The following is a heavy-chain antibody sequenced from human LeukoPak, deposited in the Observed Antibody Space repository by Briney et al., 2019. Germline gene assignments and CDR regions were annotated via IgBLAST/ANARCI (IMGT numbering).Heavy chain of an antibody. CDR2: IYYSGST. Sequence: SETLSLTCTVSGGSISSYYWSWIRQPPGKGLEWIGYIYYSGSTNYNPSLKSRVTISVDTSKNQFSLKLSSVTAADTAVYYCARVDTAMAPYYYYYYGMDVWGQGTTVTVSS. D-gene: IGHD5-18*01. J-gene: IGHJ6*02. CDR1: GGSISSYY. CDR3: ARVDTAMAPYYYYYYGMDV. V-gene: IGHV4-59*01.